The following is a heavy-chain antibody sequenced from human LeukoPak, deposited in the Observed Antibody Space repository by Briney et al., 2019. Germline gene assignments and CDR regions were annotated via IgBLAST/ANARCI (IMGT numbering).Heavy chain of an antibody. D-gene: IGHD1-1*01. CDR1: GYSFTSYW. V-gene: IGHV5-10-1*01. CDR2: IDPSDSYT. CDR3: ARHENPLGTSRGMDV. Sequence: GESLRISCKDSGYSFTSYWISWVRLMPGKGLEWMGRIDPSDSYTNYRPSFQGHVTISADKSICTAYLQWSSLKASDSAMYYCARHENPLGTSRGMDVWGQGTTVTVSS. J-gene: IGHJ6*02.